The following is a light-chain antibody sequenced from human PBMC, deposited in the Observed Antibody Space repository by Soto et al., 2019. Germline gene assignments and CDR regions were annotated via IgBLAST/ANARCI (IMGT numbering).Light chain of an antibody. CDR2: SAS. Sequence: EVVMTQSPATLSVSPGERDTLSCRASQFVSTNLAWYQQKPGQAPRLLIYSASTRATGIPARFSGSGSGTEFTLTISSLQSEDSAVYYCQQFNNWPPLTFGGGTKVEIK. V-gene: IGKV3-15*01. CDR1: QFVSTN. CDR3: QQFNNWPPLT. J-gene: IGKJ4*01.